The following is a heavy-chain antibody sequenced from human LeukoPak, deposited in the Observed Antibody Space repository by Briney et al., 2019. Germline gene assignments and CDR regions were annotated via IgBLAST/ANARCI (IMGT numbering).Heavy chain of an antibody. CDR2: INHSGST. V-gene: IGHV4-34*01. CDR1: GGSFSGYY. Sequence: SETLSLTCAVYGGSFSGYYWSWIRQPPGKGLEWIGEINHSGSTYYNPSLKSRVTISVDTSKNQFSLKLSSVTAADTAVYYCARGRVVPFDPWGQGTLVTVSS. J-gene: IGHJ5*02. D-gene: IGHD2-15*01. CDR3: ARGRVVPFDP.